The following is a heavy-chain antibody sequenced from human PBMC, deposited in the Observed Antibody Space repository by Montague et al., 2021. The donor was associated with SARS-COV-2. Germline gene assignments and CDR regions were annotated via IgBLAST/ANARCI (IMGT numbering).Heavy chain of an antibody. CDR3: ARGMIRGVTTPFDY. D-gene: IGHD3-10*01. CDR1: SGSIRSSGYY. Sequence: SETLSLTCTVSSGSIRSSGYYWGWIRQPPGKELEWIGNIYYSGTTYYXPSLQSRVTISVDKSKNQLSLRLSSVTAADTAVYFCARGMIRGVTTPFDYWGQGSQVTVSS. CDR2: IYYSGTT. V-gene: IGHV4-39*01. J-gene: IGHJ4*02.